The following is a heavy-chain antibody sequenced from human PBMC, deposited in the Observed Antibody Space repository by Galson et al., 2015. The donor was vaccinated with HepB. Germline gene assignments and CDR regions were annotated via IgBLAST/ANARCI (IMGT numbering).Heavy chain of an antibody. Sequence: SLRLSCAASGFTFSDYAMSWVRQAPGKGLEWVSAVSRPGTSTYYAGSVKGRLTISRDNSKDTLHLQMNSLRADDTAVHYCAKGGDYYDRGVDYWGQGTLVTVSS. CDR3: AKGGDYYDRGVDY. J-gene: IGHJ4*02. D-gene: IGHD3-22*01. CDR1: GFTFSDYA. CDR2: VSRPGTST. V-gene: IGHV3-23*01.